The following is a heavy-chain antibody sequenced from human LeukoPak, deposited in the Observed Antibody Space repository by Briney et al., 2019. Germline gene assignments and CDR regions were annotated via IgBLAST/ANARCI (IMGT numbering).Heavy chain of an antibody. V-gene: IGHV4-59*08. CDR1: GGSISSYY. CDR2: IYYSGST. D-gene: IGHD3-10*01. J-gene: IGHJ5*02. Sequence: PSETLSLTCTVSGGSISSYYWSWIRQPPGKGLEWIGYIYYSGSTNYNPSLRSRVTISVDTSKNQFSLKLSSVTAADTAVYYCARHPLLWFGELHFFWFDPWGQGTLVTVSS. CDR3: ARHPLLWFGELHFFWFDP.